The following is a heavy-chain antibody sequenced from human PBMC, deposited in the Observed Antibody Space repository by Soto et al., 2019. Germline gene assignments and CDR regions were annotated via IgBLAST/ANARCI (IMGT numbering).Heavy chain of an antibody. CDR3: PRGYGSRLDI. Sequence: EVQLLESGGGLVQPGGSLRLSCAASGFTFSRYAMTWVRQAPGKGLEWVSGISDRGDKTFYADSVKGRFTISRDNSKNTAYLKWSSGGAEDGAVYYCPRGYGSRLDIGGQGTLVPVSS. CDR2: ISDRGDKT. D-gene: IGHD1-26*01. CDR1: GFTFSRYA. J-gene: IGHJ3*02. V-gene: IGHV3-23*01.